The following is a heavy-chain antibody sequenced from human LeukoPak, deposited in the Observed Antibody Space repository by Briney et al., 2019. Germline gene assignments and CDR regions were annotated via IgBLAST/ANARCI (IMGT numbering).Heavy chain of an antibody. CDR3: AKGRSSGWYGTYYFDY. V-gene: IGHV3-23*01. Sequence: GGSLRLSCAASGFTFRSYAMSWVRQAPGKGLEWVSAISGSGGSTYYADSVKGRFTISRDNSKNTLYLQMNSLRAEDMAVYYCAKGRSSGWYGTYYFDYWGQGTLVTVSS. D-gene: IGHD6-19*01. CDR1: GFTFRSYA. J-gene: IGHJ4*02. CDR2: ISGSGGST.